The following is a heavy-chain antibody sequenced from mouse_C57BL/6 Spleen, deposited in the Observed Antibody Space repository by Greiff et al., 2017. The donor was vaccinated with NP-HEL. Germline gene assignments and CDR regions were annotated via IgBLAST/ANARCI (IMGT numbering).Heavy chain of an antibody. D-gene: IGHD1-1*01. CDR3: ARYTTVVPFDY. J-gene: IGHJ2*01. CDR1: GYTFTDYY. Sequence: VQLQQSGPELVKPGASVKISCKASGYTFTDYYMNWVKQSHGKSLEWIGDINPNNGGTSYNQKFKGKATLTVDKSSSTAYMELRSLTSEDSAVYYCARYTTVVPFDYWGQGTTLTVSS. V-gene: IGHV1-26*01. CDR2: INPNNGGT.